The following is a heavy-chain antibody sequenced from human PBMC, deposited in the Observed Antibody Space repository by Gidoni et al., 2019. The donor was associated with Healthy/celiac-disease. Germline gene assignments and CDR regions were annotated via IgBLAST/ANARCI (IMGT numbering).Heavy chain of an antibody. D-gene: IGHD3-3*01. CDR1: GGTFSSYA. CDR3: ARKDTPADFWSGLKRHYYYYYGMDV. CDR2: IIPIFGTA. J-gene: IGHJ6*02. Sequence: QVQLVQSGAEVKKPGSSVKVSCKASGGTFSSYAISWVRQAPGQGLEWMGGIIPIFGTANYAQKFQGRVTITADESTSTAYMELSSLRSEDTAVYYCARKDTPADFWSGLKRHYYYYYGMDVWGQGTTVTVSS. V-gene: IGHV1-69*01.